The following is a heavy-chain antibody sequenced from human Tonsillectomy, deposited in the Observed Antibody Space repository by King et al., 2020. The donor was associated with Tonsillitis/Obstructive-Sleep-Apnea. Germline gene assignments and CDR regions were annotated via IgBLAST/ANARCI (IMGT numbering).Heavy chain of an antibody. CDR2: VYPGDSDT. CDR3: ARHNEGSSGYDFLDY. V-gene: IGHV5-51*01. Sequence: QLVQSGTEVKKPGESLKLSRKGSGYSFTNYWIGWVRQMPGKGLEWMGIVYPGDSDTRYSPSFQGQVTISADKSISTAFLQWSSLKASDTAIYYCARHNEGSSGYDFLDYWGQGTLVTVSS. D-gene: IGHD5-12*01. CDR1: GYSFTNYW. J-gene: IGHJ4*02.